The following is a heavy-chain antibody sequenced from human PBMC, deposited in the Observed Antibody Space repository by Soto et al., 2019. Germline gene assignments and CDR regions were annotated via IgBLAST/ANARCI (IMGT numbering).Heavy chain of an antibody. J-gene: IGHJ5*02. CDR3: ARIPSGYDPNWFDP. Sequence: SETLSLTCTVSGGSISSYYWSWIRQPPGKGLEWIGYIYYSGSTNYNPSLKSRVTISIDTSKNQFSLKLSSVAAADTAVYYCARIPSGYDPNWFDPWGHGTMVTVSS. D-gene: IGHD5-12*01. CDR2: IYYSGST. CDR1: GGSISSYY. V-gene: IGHV4-59*08.